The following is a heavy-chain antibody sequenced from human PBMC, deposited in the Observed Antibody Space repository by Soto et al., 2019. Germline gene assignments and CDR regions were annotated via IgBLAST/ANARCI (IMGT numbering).Heavy chain of an antibody. D-gene: IGHD3-10*01. CDR3: AARLYYGSGSYYNLSSSFYYMDV. J-gene: IGHJ6*03. CDR1: GGSFSGYY. V-gene: IGHV4-34*01. CDR2: INHSGST. Sequence: SETLSLTCAVYGGSFSGYYWSWIRQPPGKGLEWIGEINHSGSTNYNPSLKSRVTISVDTSKNQFSLKLSSVTAADTAVYYCAARLYYGSGSYYNLSSSFYYMDVWGKGTTVTVSS.